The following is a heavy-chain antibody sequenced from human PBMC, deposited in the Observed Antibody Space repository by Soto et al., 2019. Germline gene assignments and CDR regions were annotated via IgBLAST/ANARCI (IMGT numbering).Heavy chain of an antibody. V-gene: IGHV1-18*04. D-gene: IGHD2-15*01. Sequence: ASVKVSCKASGYTFTTYGFNWVRQAPGQGLEWMGWISPYNGDTSYAQNFQGRVTLTTDTSTSTAYMELRSLTSDDTAIYYCARTPRAQMIVLEAATRFDYWGQGALVTV. CDR1: GYTFTTYG. J-gene: IGHJ4*02. CDR3: ARTPRAQMIVLEAATRFDY. CDR2: ISPYNGDT.